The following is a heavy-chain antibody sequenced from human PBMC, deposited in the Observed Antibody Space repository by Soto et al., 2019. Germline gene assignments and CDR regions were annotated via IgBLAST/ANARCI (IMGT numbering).Heavy chain of an antibody. CDR3: ASDRNYYDSGSQGWFDP. V-gene: IGHV1-69*02. CDR2: IIPILGIA. Sequence: QVQLVQSGAEVKKPGSSVKVSCKASGGTFSSYTISWVRQAPGQGLEWMGRIIPILGIANYAQKFQGRVTITADKSTSTAYMELSSLRSEDTAVYYCASDRNYYDSGSQGWFDPWGQGTLVTVSS. D-gene: IGHD3-10*01. J-gene: IGHJ5*02. CDR1: GGTFSSYT.